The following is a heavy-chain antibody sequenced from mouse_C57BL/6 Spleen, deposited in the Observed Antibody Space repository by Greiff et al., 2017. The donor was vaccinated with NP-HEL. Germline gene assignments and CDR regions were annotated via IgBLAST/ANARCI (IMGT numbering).Heavy chain of an antibody. J-gene: IGHJ2*01. CDR3: TTSLSYYYGSSYFDD. CDR1: GFNIKDYY. CDR2: IDPEDGDT. Sequence: VQLKQSGAELVRPGASVKLSCTASGFNIKDYYMHWVKQRPEQGLEWIGRIDPEDGDTEYAPKFQGKATMTADTSSNTAYLQLSSLTSEDTAVYYCTTSLSYYYGSSYFDDWGQGTTLTVSS. V-gene: IGHV14-1*01. D-gene: IGHD1-1*01.